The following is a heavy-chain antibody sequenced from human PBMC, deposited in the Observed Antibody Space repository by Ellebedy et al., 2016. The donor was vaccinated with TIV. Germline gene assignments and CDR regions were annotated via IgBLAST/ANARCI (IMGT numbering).Heavy chain of an antibody. CDR1: GGSISGYY. CDR3: ARGAPFPYYFDS. V-gene: IGHV4-59*01. Sequence: MPSETLSLTCTVSGGSISGYYWTWIRQSPETGLEWIGYIYHSGSNGSNPSLKSRVTISVDTPKNQFSLKLNSVTAADTAVYYCARGAPFPYYFDSWGQGLLVTVSS. CDR2: IYHSGSN. J-gene: IGHJ4*02.